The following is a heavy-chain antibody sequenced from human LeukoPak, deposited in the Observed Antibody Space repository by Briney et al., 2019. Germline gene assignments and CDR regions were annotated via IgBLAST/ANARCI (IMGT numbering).Heavy chain of an antibody. Sequence: GGSLRLTCAASGFTFDDYGMSWVRQAPGKGLEWVSGINWNGGSTGYADSMKGRFTISRDNAKNSLYLQMNSLRAEDTALYYCARHLYGDYVGEGDYWGQGTLVTVSS. CDR2: INWNGGST. D-gene: IGHD4-17*01. CDR1: GFTFDDYG. CDR3: ARHLYGDYVGEGDY. J-gene: IGHJ4*02. V-gene: IGHV3-20*04.